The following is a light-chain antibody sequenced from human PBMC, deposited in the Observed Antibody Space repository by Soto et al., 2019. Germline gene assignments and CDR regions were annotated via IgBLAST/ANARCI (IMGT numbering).Light chain of an antibody. CDR1: VLAKKY. CDR2: KDS. V-gene: IGLV3-27*01. Sequence: SSELTQPSSVSVSPGQTARITCSGAVLAKKYARWFQQKPGQAPVVVIYKDSERPSGIPERFSGSSSGTTVTLTISGAQVEDEADYYCYSVADNNVIFGGGTKVTVL. CDR3: YSVADNNVI. J-gene: IGLJ2*01.